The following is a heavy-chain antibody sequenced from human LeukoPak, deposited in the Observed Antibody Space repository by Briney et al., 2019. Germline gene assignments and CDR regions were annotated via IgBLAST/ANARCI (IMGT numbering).Heavy chain of an antibody. CDR1: GFTFSSYS. J-gene: IGHJ3*02. Sequence: GGSLRLSCAASGFTFSSYSMNWVRQAPGKGLEWVSSISSSSSYIYYADSVKGRFTISRDNAKNSLYLQMNSLRAEDTAVYYCAKVLTIFGVTDAFDIWGQGTMVTVSS. CDR2: ISSSSSYI. CDR3: AKVLTIFGVTDAFDI. D-gene: IGHD3-3*01. V-gene: IGHV3-21*04.